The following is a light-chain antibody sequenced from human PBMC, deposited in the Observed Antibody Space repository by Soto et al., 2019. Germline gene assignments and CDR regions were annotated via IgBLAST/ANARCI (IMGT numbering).Light chain of an antibody. Sequence: QSVLTQPPSASGTPGQRVTISCSGSSSNIGSNTVNWYQQLPGSALYLLMYSTNQLPSGVPDRFSGSKSGSSASLAISGLQSEDEADYYCAAWDGSLNVVLFGGGTKVTVL. CDR3: AAWDGSLNVVL. V-gene: IGLV1-44*01. CDR1: SSNIGSNT. CDR2: STN. J-gene: IGLJ2*01.